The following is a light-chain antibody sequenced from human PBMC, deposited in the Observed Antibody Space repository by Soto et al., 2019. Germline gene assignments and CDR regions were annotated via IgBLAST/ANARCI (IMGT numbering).Light chain of an antibody. V-gene: IGKV3-11*01. Sequence: EGVLTQSPGTLSLSPGERATLSCRASQRVNSYLNWYQQRPGQSPRLLVYDTSSRATGIPARFSGSGSGTDFTLTISSLEPEDFAVYYCQQRSNWMITFGQGTRLEIK. CDR2: DTS. J-gene: IGKJ5*01. CDR3: QQRSNWMIT. CDR1: QRVNSY.